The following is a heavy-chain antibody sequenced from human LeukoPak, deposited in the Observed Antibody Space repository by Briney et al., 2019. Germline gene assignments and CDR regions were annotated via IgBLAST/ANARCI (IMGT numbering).Heavy chain of an antibody. V-gene: IGHV1-2*02. Sequence: ASVKVSCKASGYTFSGYYIQWVRQAPGQGLEWMGWINPNSGGTSYAQKFQGRVTMTRDTSISTAYMELSRLRSDDTAVYYCATIAVGTAAGYDYWGQGTLVTVSS. J-gene: IGHJ4*02. CDR1: GYTFSGYY. D-gene: IGHD6-13*01. CDR3: ATIAVGTAAGYDY. CDR2: INPNSGGT.